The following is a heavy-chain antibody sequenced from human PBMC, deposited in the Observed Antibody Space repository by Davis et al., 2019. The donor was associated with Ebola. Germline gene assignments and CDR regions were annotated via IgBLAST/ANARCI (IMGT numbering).Heavy chain of an antibody. V-gene: IGHV5-10-1*01. CDR2: IDPSDSYT. CDR3: ARRGPYRQNPDY. Sequence: GESLKISCKGSGYSFTSYWISWVRQMPGKGLEWMGRIDPSDSYTNYSPSFQGHVTISADKSISTAYLQWSSLKASDTAMYYCARRGPYRQNPDYWGQGTLVTVSS. CDR1: GYSFTSYW. D-gene: IGHD3-10*01. J-gene: IGHJ4*02.